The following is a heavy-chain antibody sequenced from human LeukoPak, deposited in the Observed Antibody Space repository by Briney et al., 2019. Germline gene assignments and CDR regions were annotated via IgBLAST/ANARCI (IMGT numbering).Heavy chain of an antibody. V-gene: IGHV3-23*01. CDR3: AKDQGTAVNSRVTDY. CDR1: GFTFSSYA. J-gene: IGHJ4*02. CDR2: ISGSGGST. D-gene: IGHD6-19*01. Sequence: GGSLRLSCAASGFTFSSYAMSWVRQAPGKGLEWVSAISGSGGSTYYADSVKGRFTISRDNSKNTLYLQMNSLRAEDTAAYYCAKDQGTAVNSRVTDYWGQGTLVTVSS.